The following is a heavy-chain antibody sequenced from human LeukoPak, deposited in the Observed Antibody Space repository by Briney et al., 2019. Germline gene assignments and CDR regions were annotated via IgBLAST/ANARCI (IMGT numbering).Heavy chain of an antibody. D-gene: IGHD3-10*01. V-gene: IGHV3-30*18. J-gene: IGHJ4*02. CDR1: GFTFSTYG. Sequence: GGSLRLSCAASGFTFSTYGMHRVRQAPGKGLEWVAVISYDGSNKYYADSVKGRFTISRENSKNTLHLQMNSLRAEDTAVYYCAKDHYYYGSGIYFMHYFDYWGQGTLVTVSS. CDR3: AKDHYYYGSGIYFMHYFDY. CDR2: ISYDGSNK.